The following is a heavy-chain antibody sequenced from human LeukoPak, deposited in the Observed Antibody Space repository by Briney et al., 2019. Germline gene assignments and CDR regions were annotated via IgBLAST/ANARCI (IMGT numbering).Heavy chain of an antibody. CDR2: ISAYNGNT. Sequence: ASVKVSCKASGYTFTSYGISWVRQAPGQGLEWMGWISAYNGNTNYAQKLQGRVTMTTDTSTSTAYMELRSLRSEDTAVYYCARSFVDYDFWSGYFDYWGQGTLVTVSS. CDR1: GYTFTSYG. CDR3: ARSFVDYDFWSGYFDY. D-gene: IGHD3-3*01. V-gene: IGHV1-18*01. J-gene: IGHJ4*02.